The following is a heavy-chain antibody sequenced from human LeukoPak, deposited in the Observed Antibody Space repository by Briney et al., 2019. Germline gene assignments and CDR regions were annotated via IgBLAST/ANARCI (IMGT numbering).Heavy chain of an antibody. V-gene: IGHV3-48*04. CDR2: ISSSSGTI. Sequence: GGSLRLSCAASGFTFSSYSMNWVRQAPGKGLEWVSFISSSSGTIYYADSVKGRFTISRDNAKKSLYLQMNSLGVEDTALYYCARDDAFDLWGQGTMVTVSS. CDR3: ARDDAFDL. CDR1: GFTFSSYS. J-gene: IGHJ3*01.